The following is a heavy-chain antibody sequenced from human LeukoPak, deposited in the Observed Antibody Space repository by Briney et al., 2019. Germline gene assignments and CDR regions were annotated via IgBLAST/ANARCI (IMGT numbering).Heavy chain of an antibody. J-gene: IGHJ1*01. V-gene: IGHV4-34*01. CDR1: GGSFSGYY. Sequence: SETLSLTCAVYGGSFSGYYWSWIRQPPGKGLEWIGSIYYSGSTYYNPSLKSRVTTSVDTSKNQFSLKLISVTAADTAVYYCARHLLGVAGPFQYWGQGTLATVSS. D-gene: IGHD6-19*01. CDR3: ARHLLGVAGPFQY. CDR2: IYYSGST.